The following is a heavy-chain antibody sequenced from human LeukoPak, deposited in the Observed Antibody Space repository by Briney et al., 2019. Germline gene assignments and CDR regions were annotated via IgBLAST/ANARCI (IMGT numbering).Heavy chain of an antibody. D-gene: IGHD2-21*02. Sequence: SETLSLTCTVSGASISSYYWGWIRQPPTKELEWIGYVYPSGYTNDNPSLRSRVAISLDTSKNQFSLRLTSMTAADTAVYYCARAVSAHSDTMYYFDYWGQGTLVTVSS. V-gene: IGHV4-59*01. J-gene: IGHJ4*02. CDR1: GASISSYY. CDR3: ARAVSAHSDTMYYFDY. CDR2: VYPSGYT.